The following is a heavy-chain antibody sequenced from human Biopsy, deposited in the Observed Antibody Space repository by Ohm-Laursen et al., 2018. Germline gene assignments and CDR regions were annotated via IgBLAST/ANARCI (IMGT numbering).Heavy chain of an antibody. CDR2: IVPLFETT. CDR1: GYNFDIYP. Sequence: SVKVSCKASGYNFDIYPLFWVRQAPGQGFEWMGGIVPLFETTDSAQKFQGRVTITADRSTTTAYIELSGLTSEDTAIYYCAKAGQTSGEYVVPRHFDSWGQGIRVTVSS. D-gene: IGHD2-15*01. V-gene: IGHV1-69*06. J-gene: IGHJ4*02. CDR3: AKAGQTSGEYVVPRHFDS.